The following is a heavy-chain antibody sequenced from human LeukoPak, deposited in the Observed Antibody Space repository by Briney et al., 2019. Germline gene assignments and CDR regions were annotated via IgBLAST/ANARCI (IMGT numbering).Heavy chain of an antibody. J-gene: IGHJ6*04. CDR1: GFTSSSSW. V-gene: IGHV3-74*01. D-gene: IGHD3-16*01. CDR2: ITRDGSST. Sequence: PGGSLRLSCAASGFTSSSSWMHWVRQAPGKGLVWVSRITRDGSSTTYADSVKGRFTTSRDNAKNTLYLQMDSPRDDDTAVYYCARDPGYESWSPFWGGMDVWGNGTTVIVSS. CDR3: ARDPGYESWSPFWGGMDV.